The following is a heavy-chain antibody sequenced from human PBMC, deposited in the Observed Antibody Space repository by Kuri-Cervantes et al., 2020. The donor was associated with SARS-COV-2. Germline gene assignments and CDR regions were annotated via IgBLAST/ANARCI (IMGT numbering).Heavy chain of an antibody. CDR2: IYTSGST. V-gene: IGHV4-4*07. CDR1: GGSISSYY. CDR3: ARVFLLDYYDSSGYYSD. D-gene: IGHD3-22*01. Sequence: SETLSLTCTVSGGSISSYYWSWIRQPAGKGLEWIGRIYTSGSTNYNPSLKSRVTMSVDTSKNQFSLKLSSVTAVDTAVYYCARVFLLDYYDSSGYYSDWGQGTLVTVSS. J-gene: IGHJ4*02.